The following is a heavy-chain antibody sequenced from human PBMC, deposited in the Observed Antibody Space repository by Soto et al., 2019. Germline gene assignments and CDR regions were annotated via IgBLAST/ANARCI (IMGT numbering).Heavy chain of an antibody. Sequence: SETLSLTCTVSGGSISSSSYYWGWIRQPPGKGLEWIGSIYYSGSTYYNPSLKSRVTISVDTSKNQFSLKLSSVTAADTAVYYRARPEGDLLDHGGNPNAFDIWGQGTMVTVSS. V-gene: IGHV4-39*01. CDR1: GGSISSSSYY. J-gene: IGHJ3*02. CDR2: IYYSGST. CDR3: ARPEGDLLDHGGNPNAFDI. D-gene: IGHD4-17*01.